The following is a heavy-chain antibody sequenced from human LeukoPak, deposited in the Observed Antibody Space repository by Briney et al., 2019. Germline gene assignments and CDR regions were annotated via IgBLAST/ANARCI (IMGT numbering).Heavy chain of an antibody. CDR1: GGSISSYY. V-gene: IGHV4-59*01. D-gene: IGHD3-10*01. J-gene: IGHJ4*02. CDR3: ARQTFGVLYFDS. Sequence: SETLSLTCTVSGGSISSYYWSWIRQPPGKGLEWIGYIYYSGSTNYNPSLKSRVTISVDTSKNQFSLKLSSVTAADTAVYYCARQTFGVLYFDSWGQGTLVIVPS. CDR2: IYYSGST.